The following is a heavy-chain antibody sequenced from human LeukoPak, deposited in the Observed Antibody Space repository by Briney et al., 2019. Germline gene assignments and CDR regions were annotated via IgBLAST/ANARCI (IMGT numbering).Heavy chain of an antibody. D-gene: IGHD6-13*01. CDR1: GGSISSSSYY. CDR2: IYYSGST. Sequence: SETLSLTCSVSGGSISSSSYYWGWIRQPPGKGLEWIGSIYYSGSTYYNPSLKSRVIISVDTSKNQFSLKLSSVTAADTAVYYCARRVAAARHPGHDAFDIWGQGTMVTVSS. V-gene: IGHV4-39*01. J-gene: IGHJ3*02. CDR3: ARRVAAARHPGHDAFDI.